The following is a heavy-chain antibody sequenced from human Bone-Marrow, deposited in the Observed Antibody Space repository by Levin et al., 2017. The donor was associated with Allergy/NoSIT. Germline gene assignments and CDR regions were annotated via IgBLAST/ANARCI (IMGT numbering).Heavy chain of an antibody. CDR1: GFTFDSYS. J-gene: IGHJ6*02. Sequence: GGSLRLSCAASGFTFDSYSMTWVRQAPGKGLEWVASISNRGSYIYYADSLKGRFTISRDNAKDSLYLQMNSLRAEDTAVYYCAKALQTYFHYDLGVWGQGTTVTVSS. CDR2: ISNRGSYI. V-gene: IGHV3-21*01. CDR3: AKALQTYFHYDLGV.